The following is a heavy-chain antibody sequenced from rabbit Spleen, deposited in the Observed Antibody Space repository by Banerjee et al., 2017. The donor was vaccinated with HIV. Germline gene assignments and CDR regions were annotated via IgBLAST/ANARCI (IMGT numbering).Heavy chain of an antibody. J-gene: IGHJ3*01. Sequence: QEKLVESGGDLVKPGASLTLTCTASGVSFSFNTYMCWVRQAPGKGLEWIGIIYPITETTYYANWVNGRFTISSDNAQNTVDLQMNSLTAADTATYFCAREDVGGSVSLWGQGTLVTVS. CDR2: IYPITETT. CDR1: GVSFSFNTY. V-gene: IGHV1S43*01. D-gene: IGHD1-1*01. CDR3: AREDVGGSVSL.